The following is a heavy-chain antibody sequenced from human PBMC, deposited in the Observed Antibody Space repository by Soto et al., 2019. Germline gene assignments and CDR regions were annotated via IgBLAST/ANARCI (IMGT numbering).Heavy chain of an antibody. CDR2: ITPILGIP. Sequence: QVQLVQSGAEVRKPGSSVKVSCTTSGVALSNHFISWVRLAPGQGLEWMGRITPILGIPNYSQNFQGRLTRTADRSTKRVYREPCSLRTDHSAVDYCARGGPVDYGDDNFWGQGTLVTVSS. D-gene: IGHD4-17*01. CDR1: GVALSNHF. CDR3: ARGGPVDYGDDNF. J-gene: IGHJ4*02. V-gene: IGHV1-69*02.